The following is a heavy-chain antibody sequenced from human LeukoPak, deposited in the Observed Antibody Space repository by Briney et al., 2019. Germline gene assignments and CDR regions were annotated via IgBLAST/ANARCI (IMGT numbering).Heavy chain of an antibody. CDR2: IKSRDDGGTT. V-gene: IGHV3-15*01. CDR3: TTYNSRDAFDM. CDR1: GFAVKNTW. Sequence: GGSLRLSRAASGFAVKNTWMSWVRQAPGKGLEWVGRIKSRDDGGTTEFAATVKGRFTISRDDSKNTLSLQMNSLKFEDTAVYYCTTYNSRDAFDMWGRGTMVTVSS. D-gene: IGHD2/OR15-2a*01. J-gene: IGHJ3*02.